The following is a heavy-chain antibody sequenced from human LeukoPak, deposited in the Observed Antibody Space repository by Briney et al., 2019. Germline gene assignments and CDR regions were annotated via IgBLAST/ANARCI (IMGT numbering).Heavy chain of an antibody. J-gene: IGHJ3*02. CDR3: AGGRGITMIVVDAAFDI. CDR2: INPNSGGA. Sequence: GASVKVPCKASGYTFTAYFIHWVRQAPGQGLEWMGWINPNSGGAQYAQKFQGRVTMTRDTSISTAYMELSRLRSDDTAVYYCAGGRGITMIVVDAAFDIWGQGTMVTVSS. V-gene: IGHV1-2*02. CDR1: GYTFTAYF. D-gene: IGHD3-22*01.